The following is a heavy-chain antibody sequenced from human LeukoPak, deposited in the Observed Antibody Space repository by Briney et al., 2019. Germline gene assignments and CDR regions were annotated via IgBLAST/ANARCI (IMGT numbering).Heavy chain of an antibody. D-gene: IGHD6-19*01. CDR3: AKLYSSGRYYFDY. CDR2: ISGNGVDT. Sequence: GALRLSCAASGFTFTNYAMSWVRQAAGKGLEWVSTISGNGVDTYYTDSVQGRFTISRDNPKNTLYLQMNSLRVEDTAVYYCAKLYSSGRYYFDYWGQGTLVTVSS. J-gene: IGHJ4*02. CDR1: GFTFTNYA. V-gene: IGHV3-23*01.